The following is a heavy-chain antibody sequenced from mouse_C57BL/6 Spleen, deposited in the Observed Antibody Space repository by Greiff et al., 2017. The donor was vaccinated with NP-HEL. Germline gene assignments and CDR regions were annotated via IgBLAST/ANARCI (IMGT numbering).Heavy chain of an antibody. D-gene: IGHD4-1*01. CDR3: TTGLGRLFAY. CDR2: IDPENGDT. CDR1: GFNIKDDY. J-gene: IGHJ3*01. Sequence: EVQRVESGAELVRPGASVKLSCTASGFNIKDDYMHWVKQRPEQGLEWIGWIDPENGDTEYASKFQGKATITADTSSNTAYLQLSSLTSEDTAVYYCTTGLGRLFAYWGQGTLVTVSA. V-gene: IGHV14-4*01.